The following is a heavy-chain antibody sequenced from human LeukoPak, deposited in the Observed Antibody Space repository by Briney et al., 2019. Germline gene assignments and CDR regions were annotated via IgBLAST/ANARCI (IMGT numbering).Heavy chain of an antibody. CDR2: IFYSGST. J-gene: IGHJ6*02. CDR3: ARAYYGMDV. CDR1: GRSISSYY. V-gene: IGHV4-59*01. Sequence: PSETLSLTCTVSGRSISSYYWSWIRQPPGKGLEWIGYIFYSGSTNYNPSLKSRVTISVDTSKNQFSLKLSSVTAADTAVYYCARAYYGMDVWGQGTTVTVSS.